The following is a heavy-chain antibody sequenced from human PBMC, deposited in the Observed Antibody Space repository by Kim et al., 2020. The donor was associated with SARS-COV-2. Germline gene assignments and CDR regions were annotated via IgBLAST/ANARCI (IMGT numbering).Heavy chain of an antibody. CDR3: ARDIGWPSGHFDY. D-gene: IGHD2-15*01. V-gene: IGHV3-33*01. J-gene: IGHJ4*02. CDR1: GFTFKRHG. Sequence: GGSLRLSCAASGFTFKRHGMHWVRQAPGKGLEWVAVIWYDGSDQYHADSVKGRFTVSRDNNKNTLYLHMNSLRVEDTAVYYCARDIGWPSGHFDYWGQGTLVTVSS. CDR2: IWYDGSDQ.